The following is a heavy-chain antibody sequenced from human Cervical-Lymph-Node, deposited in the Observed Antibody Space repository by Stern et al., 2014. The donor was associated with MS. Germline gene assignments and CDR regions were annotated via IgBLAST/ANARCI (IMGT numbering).Heavy chain of an antibody. V-gene: IGHV4-4*02. D-gene: IGHD4-17*01. CDR2: IYQSGST. CDR1: GGSISGTAW. J-gene: IGHJ4*02. Sequence: QVQLVESGPGLVKPAGTLSLTCAVSGGSISGTAWGSWVRQPPGKGLEWIGEIYQSGSTNYNPSLKSRVTISLGKSKTQFSLNLSSVTAADTAVYYCTRNGYYCLDSWGQGTLVTVSS. CDR3: TRNGYYCLDS.